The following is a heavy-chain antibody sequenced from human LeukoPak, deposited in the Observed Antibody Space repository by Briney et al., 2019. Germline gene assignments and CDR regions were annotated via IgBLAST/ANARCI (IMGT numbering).Heavy chain of an antibody. CDR1: GYSISSGYY. V-gene: IGHV4-38-2*02. D-gene: IGHD3-16*01. CDR3: ARAKGRLRLGELLDY. CDR2: IYHSGST. J-gene: IGHJ4*02. Sequence: PSETLSLTCTASGYSISSGYYWGWIRQPPGKGLEWIGSIYHSGSTYYNPSLKSRVTISVDTSKNQFSLKLSSVTAADTAVYYCARAKGRLRLGELLDYWGQGTLVTVSS.